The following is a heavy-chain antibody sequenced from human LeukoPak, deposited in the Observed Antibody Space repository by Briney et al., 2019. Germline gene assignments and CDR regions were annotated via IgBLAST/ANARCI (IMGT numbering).Heavy chain of an antibody. D-gene: IGHD1-1*01. J-gene: IGHJ3*02. V-gene: IGHV4-61*02. Sequence: PSQTLSLTCTVSGGSISSGPYYWNWIWQPAGKGLEWIGRIYTSGSTNYNPSLKSRVTISVDTSKNQFSLKLSSVTAADTAVYYCARVPSRNGGAFDIWGQGTMVTVSS. CDR1: GGSISSGPYY. CDR3: ARVPSRNGGAFDI. CDR2: IYTSGST.